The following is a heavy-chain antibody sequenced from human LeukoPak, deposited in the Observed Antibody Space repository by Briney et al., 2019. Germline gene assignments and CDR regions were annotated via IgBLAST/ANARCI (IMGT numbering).Heavy chain of an antibody. CDR3: AREPKLGPRYDFWSGSHGRGYYMDV. CDR1: GFTFSSYS. CDR2: ISSSSSYI. J-gene: IGHJ6*03. V-gene: IGHV3-21*01. D-gene: IGHD3-3*01. Sequence: GGSLRLSCAASGFTFSSYSMNWVRQAPGKGLEWVSSISSSSSYIYYADSVKGRFTISRDNAKNSLYLQMSSLRAEDTAVYYCAREPKLGPRYDFWSGSHGRGYYMDVWGKGTTVTVSS.